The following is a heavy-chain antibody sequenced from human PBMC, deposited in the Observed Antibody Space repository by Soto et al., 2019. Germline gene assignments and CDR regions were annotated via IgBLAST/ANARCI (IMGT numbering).Heavy chain of an antibody. J-gene: IGHJ4*02. Sequence: QVQLVESGGGVVQPGRSLRLSCAASGFTLSHIGMHWVRQAPGKGLEWVAVLWYDGSKVYYGDSVKGRFTISRDNSKNTLYLQMNSLRGDDTALYYCVRGRPQAVSTLPLFDYWGQGTLVTVSS. CDR2: LWYDGSKV. V-gene: IGHV3-33*01. CDR1: GFTLSHIG. CDR3: VRGRPQAVSTLPLFDY. D-gene: IGHD2-15*01.